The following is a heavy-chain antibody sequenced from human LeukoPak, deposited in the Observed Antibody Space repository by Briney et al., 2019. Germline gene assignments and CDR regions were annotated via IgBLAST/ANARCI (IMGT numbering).Heavy chain of an antibody. J-gene: IGHJ4*02. V-gene: IGHV3-30*04. CDR3: ARDSGGSGSYYGTFDS. Sequence: PGGSLRLSCAGSGCTFSSYAMHWVRQAPGKGLEWVAVISYDGSNKYYADSVKGRFTISRDNSKNTLDLQMNSLRAEDTAVYYCARDSGGSGSYYGTFDSWGQGTLVTVSS. CDR2: ISYDGSNK. D-gene: IGHD3-10*01. CDR1: GCTFSSYA.